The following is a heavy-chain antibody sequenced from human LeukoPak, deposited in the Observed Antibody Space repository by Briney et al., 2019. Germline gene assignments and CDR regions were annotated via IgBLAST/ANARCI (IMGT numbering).Heavy chain of an antibody. Sequence: ASVKVSCKASGYTFTGYYMHWVRQAPGQGLEWMGWINPNSGGTNYAQKFQGWVTMTRDTSISTAYMELSRLRSDDTAVYYCARDRGAAAGTDNAFDIWGQGTMVTVSS. CDR2: INPNSGGT. CDR1: GYTFTGYY. CDR3: ARDRGAAAGTDNAFDI. J-gene: IGHJ3*02. V-gene: IGHV1-2*04. D-gene: IGHD6-13*01.